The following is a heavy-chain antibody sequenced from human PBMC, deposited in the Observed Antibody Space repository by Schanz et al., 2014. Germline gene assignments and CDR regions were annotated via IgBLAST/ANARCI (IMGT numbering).Heavy chain of an antibody. Sequence: EVQLVDSGGDLVQPGGSLRLSCAASGFTFSDHYMDWVRQAPGKGLEWVGRITNKPNNYNTEYAASVKGRFTISRDDSRNSLYLQMSSLKTEDTAVYYCVRLDVHDYWGQGTLVTVSA. D-gene: IGHD3-16*01. J-gene: IGHJ4*02. CDR3: VRLDVHDY. V-gene: IGHV3-72*01. CDR1: GFTFSDHY. CDR2: ITNKPNNYNT.